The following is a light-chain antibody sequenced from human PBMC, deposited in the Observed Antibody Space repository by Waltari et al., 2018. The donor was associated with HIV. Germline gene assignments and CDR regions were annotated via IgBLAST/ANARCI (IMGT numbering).Light chain of an antibody. J-gene: IGKJ1*01. CDR2: GAF. Sequence: EIVLTQSPATLSVSPGERATLSCRASQSVSTNLDLYQQKPGQAHRLLIYGAFTRATGIPTRFSGSGSGTEFTLTISSLQSEDFAVYYCQQYLNWPPWTFGQGTKVDLK. CDR3: QQYLNWPPWT. CDR1: QSVSTN. V-gene: IGKV3-15*01.